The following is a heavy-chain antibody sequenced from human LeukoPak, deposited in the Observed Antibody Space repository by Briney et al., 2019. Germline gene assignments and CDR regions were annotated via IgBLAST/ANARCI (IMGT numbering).Heavy chain of an antibody. J-gene: IGHJ4*02. V-gene: IGHV4-39*07. Sequence: SETLSLTCTVSGGSISSGPYYWGWIRQPPGKGLEWVGHMYYCGNTFYNPSLKSRVTISVDTSKNQFSLKLRSVTAADTAVYYCARLYGNYQNYFDYWGQGTLVTVSS. D-gene: IGHD1-7*01. CDR3: ARLYGNYQNYFDY. CDR1: GGSISSGPYY. CDR2: MYYCGNT.